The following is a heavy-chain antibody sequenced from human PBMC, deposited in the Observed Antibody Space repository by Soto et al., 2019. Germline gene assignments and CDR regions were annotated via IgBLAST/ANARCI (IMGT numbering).Heavy chain of an antibody. V-gene: IGHV4-61*01. CDR2: IYYSGST. CDR3: ARGDSSGWYDP. D-gene: IGHD6-19*01. J-gene: IGHJ5*02. Sequence: ASGTLSPTCTFSCWSVSSGWFYWGWVRQPPGKGLEWIGYIYYSGSTNYNPSLKSRVTISVDTSKNQFSLKLSSVTAADTAVYYCARGDSSGWYDPWGQGTLVTVSS. CDR1: CWSVSSGWFY.